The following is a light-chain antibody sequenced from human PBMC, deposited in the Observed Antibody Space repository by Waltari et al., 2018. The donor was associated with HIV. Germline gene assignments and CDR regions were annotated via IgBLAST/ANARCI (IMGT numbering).Light chain of an antibody. CDR3: CAYAGSTAYVI. J-gene: IGLJ2*01. Sequence: QSALTQPASVSGSPGQSITISCTGTSSDVGGYNLVSWYHQHPGKAPKLMIYEVSKRPSGGSDRVSGSKSGNTASRTISGLQAEDEADYYCCAYAGSTAYVIFGGGTKLTVL. CDR2: EVS. V-gene: IGLV2-23*02. CDR1: SSDVGGYNL.